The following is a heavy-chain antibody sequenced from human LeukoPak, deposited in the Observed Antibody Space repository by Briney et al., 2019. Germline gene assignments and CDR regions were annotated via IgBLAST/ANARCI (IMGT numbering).Heavy chain of an antibody. CDR1: GGSFSGYY. CDR3: VSGYLTDGDLRY. D-gene: IGHD2-21*01. J-gene: IGHJ4*02. V-gene: IGHV4-34*01. CDR2: INHSGST. Sequence: SETLSLTCAVYGGSFSGYYWSWIRQPPGRGLEWIGEINHSGSTNYNPSLKSRVTISVDTSKNQFSLKLSSVTAADTAVYYCVSGYLTDGDLRYWGQGTLVTVSS.